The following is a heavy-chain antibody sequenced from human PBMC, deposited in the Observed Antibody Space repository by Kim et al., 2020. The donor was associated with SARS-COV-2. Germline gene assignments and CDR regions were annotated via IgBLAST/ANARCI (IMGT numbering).Heavy chain of an antibody. V-gene: IGHV3-30*02. D-gene: IGHD3-10*01. CDR3: AKDAMVRGVIGYYGMDV. Sequence: VKGRFTIYRDNSKNTLYLQMNSLRAEDTAVYYCAKDAMVRGVIGYYGMDVWGQGTTVTVSS. J-gene: IGHJ6*02.